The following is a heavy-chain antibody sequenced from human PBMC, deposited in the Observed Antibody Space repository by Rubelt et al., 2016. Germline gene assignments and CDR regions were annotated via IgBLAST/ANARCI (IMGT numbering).Heavy chain of an antibody. V-gene: IGHV1-46*01. CDR3: ASLTPTAVYGSGSYYDLNAFDI. Sequence: QSGAEVKRPGASVKVSCKASGYTFTSYYMHWVRQAPGQGLEWMGIINPSGGSTSYAQKFQGRVTMTRDTSTSTVYMELSSLRSEDTAVYYCASLTPTAVYGSGSYYDLNAFDIWGQGTMVTVSS. CDR1: GYTFTSYY. D-gene: IGHD3-10*01. CDR2: INPSGGST. J-gene: IGHJ3*02.